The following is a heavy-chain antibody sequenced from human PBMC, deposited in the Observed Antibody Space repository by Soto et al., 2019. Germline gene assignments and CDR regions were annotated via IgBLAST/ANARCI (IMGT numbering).Heavy chain of an antibody. CDR1: GFTFTDYH. CDR3: TRSLRATSPLTF. Sequence: VQLVDSGGGLVKPGGSLRLSCEASGFTFTDYHMSWIRQAPGKGLEWVALISETGSHTAYAESVKGRFTISRDNARPSVFLQINSLRAEDTAVYFCTRSLRATSPLTFWGQGTLVTVTS. J-gene: IGHJ4*02. CDR2: ISETGSHT. D-gene: IGHD7-27*01. V-gene: IGHV3-11*06.